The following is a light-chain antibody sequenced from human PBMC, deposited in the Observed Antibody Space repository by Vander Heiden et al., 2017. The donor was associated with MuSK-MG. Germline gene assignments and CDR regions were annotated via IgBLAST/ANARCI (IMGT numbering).Light chain of an antibody. J-gene: IGLJ1*01. CDR3: ADIGDRLDNYV. V-gene: IGLV1-44*01. CDR1: NSNTGTYS. CDR2: GRD. Sequence: QSVLTQPPSASGTPGQRVTISCSGSNSNTGTYSVNWYQHLPAREPKLCSQGRDQRPSGVPGRFSGSKAGTSETLKIGGPQSEDEAYYDWADIGDRLDNYVFGAGTKFTVL.